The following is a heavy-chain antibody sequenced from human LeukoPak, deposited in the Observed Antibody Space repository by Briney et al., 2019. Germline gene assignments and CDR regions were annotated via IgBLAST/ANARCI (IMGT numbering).Heavy chain of an antibody. Sequence: GGSLRLSCAASGFTFSSYGMSWVRQAPGKGLEWVSAISGSGGSTYYADSVKGRFTISRDNSKNTLYLQMNSLRAEDTAVYYCAKDKYDILTGDAFDIWGQGTMVTVSS. V-gene: IGHV3-23*01. J-gene: IGHJ3*02. CDR2: ISGSGGST. CDR3: AKDKYDILTGDAFDI. D-gene: IGHD3-9*01. CDR1: GFTFSSYG.